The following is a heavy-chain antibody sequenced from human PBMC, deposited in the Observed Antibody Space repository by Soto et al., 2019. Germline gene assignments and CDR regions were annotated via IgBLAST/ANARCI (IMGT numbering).Heavy chain of an antibody. CDR3: AREYSYGSGPTY. Sequence: ASVKVSCKASGYTFPSYGITWVRQAPGQGLEWMGWISAYNGNTNYAQKLQGRVTMTTDTSTSTAYMELRSLRSDDTAVYYCAREYSYGSGPTYWGQGTLVTSPQ. CDR2: ISAYNGNT. J-gene: IGHJ4*02. D-gene: IGHD3-10*01. CDR1: GYTFPSYG. V-gene: IGHV1-18*01.